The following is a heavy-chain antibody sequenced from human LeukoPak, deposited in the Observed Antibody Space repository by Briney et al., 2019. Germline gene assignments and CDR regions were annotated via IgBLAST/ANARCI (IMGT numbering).Heavy chain of an antibody. V-gene: IGHV4-34*01. D-gene: IGHD3-3*01. CDR3: ARTYYDFWSGPEDAFDI. CDR1: GGSFSGYY. J-gene: IGHJ3*02. Sequence: PSETLSLTCAVYGGSFSGYYWSWIRQPPGKGLEWIGEINHSGSTNYNPSLKSRVTISVDTSKNQFSLKLSSVTAADTAVYYCARTYYDFWSGPEDAFDIWGQGTMVTVSS. CDR2: INHSGST.